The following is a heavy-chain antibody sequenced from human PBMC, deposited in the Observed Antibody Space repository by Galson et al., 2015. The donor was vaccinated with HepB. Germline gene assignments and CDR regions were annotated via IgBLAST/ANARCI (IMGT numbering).Heavy chain of an antibody. CDR3: ARLETTVTTSPFDY. CDR1: GFTFRNYG. CDR2: IYYDGSNK. D-gene: IGHD4-11*01. J-gene: IGHJ4*02. V-gene: IGHV3-30*03. Sequence: SLRLSCAASGFTFRNYGMHWVRQAPGKGLEWVAVIYYDGSNKYYADSVKGRITISRDNSKNTLYLQMNSLRAEDTAVYYCARLETTVTTSPFDYWGQGTLVTVSS.